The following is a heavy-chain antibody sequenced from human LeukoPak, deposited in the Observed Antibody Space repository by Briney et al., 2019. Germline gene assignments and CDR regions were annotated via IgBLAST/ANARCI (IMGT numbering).Heavy chain of an antibody. Sequence: GGSLRLSCAASGFTFSSYGMHWVRQAPGKGLEWVAFIRYDGSNKYYADSVKGRFTISRDNSKNTLYLQMNSPRAEDTAVYYCAKDRGSGSYSDYWGQGTLVTVSS. CDR1: GFTFSSYG. CDR3: AKDRGSGSYSDY. V-gene: IGHV3-30*02. CDR2: IRYDGSNK. D-gene: IGHD1-26*01. J-gene: IGHJ4*02.